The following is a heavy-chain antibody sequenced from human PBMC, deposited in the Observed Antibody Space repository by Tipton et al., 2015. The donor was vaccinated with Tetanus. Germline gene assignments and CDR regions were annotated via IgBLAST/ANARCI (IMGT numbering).Heavy chain of an antibody. CDR1: GYSFTNYW. J-gene: IGHJ5*02. Sequence: QLVQSGAEVSKPGESLKISCKTSGYSFTNYWIGWVRQKPGKGLEWMGIIFPGASSVRYRPTFEGQVTITADRSTTTAYLQWDRLKVSDTAIYYCARHGWATSHSWFDPWGQGTLVTVSS. CDR3: ARHGWATSHSWFDP. V-gene: IGHV5-51*01. D-gene: IGHD3-10*01. CDR2: IFPGASSV.